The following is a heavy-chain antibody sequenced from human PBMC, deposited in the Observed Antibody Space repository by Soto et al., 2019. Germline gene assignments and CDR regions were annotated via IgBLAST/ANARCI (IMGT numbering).Heavy chain of an antibody. CDR2: ISYDGSNK. J-gene: IGHJ4*02. CDR1: GFTFSSYG. D-gene: IGHD6-13*01. CDR3: AKAGYSSNLPDY. V-gene: IGHV3-30*18. Sequence: GGSLRLSCAASGFTFSSYGMHWVRQAPGKGLEWVAVISYDGSNKYYADSVKGRFTISRDNSKNTLYLQMNSLRAEDTAVYYCAKAGYSSNLPDYWGQGTLVTV.